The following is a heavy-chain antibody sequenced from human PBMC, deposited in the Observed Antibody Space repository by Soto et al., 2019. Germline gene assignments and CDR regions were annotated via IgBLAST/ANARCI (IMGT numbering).Heavy chain of an antibody. CDR1: GFTFSSYA. CDR2: ISGSGGST. D-gene: IGHD1-26*01. J-gene: IGHJ4*02. CDR3: AKALGGSYYFDY. V-gene: IGHV3-23*01. Sequence: GGSLRLSCAASGFTFSSYAMSWVRQAPGKGPEWVSAISGSGGSTYYADSVKGRFTISRDNSKNTLYLQMNSLRAEDTAVYYGAKALGGSYYFDYWGQGTLVTVSS.